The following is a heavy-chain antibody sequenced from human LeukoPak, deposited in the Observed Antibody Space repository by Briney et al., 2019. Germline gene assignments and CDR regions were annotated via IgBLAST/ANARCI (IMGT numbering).Heavy chain of an antibody. CDR1: GGSISSYY. J-gene: IGHJ4*02. CDR2: IYYSGST. CDR3: ARTDDPYFDY. Sequence: SETLSLTRTVSGGSISSYYWSWIRQPPGKGPEWIGYIYYSGSTNYNPSLKSRVTISVDTSKNQFSLKLSSVTAADTAVYYCARTDDPYFDYWGQGTLVTVSS. D-gene: IGHD3-3*01. V-gene: IGHV4-59*01.